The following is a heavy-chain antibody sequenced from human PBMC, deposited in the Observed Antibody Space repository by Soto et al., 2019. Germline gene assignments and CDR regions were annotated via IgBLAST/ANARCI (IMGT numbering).Heavy chain of an antibody. Sequence: GGSLRLSCAASGISFGSHTMNWVRQAPGKGLEWVSSISSSSTFIYFAGSVKGRFTISRDNAQNSLYLQMNSLRAEDTAVYYCAREGGNYYYYYGMDVWGQGTTVTVSS. V-gene: IGHV3-21*01. J-gene: IGHJ6*02. CDR2: ISSSSTFI. CDR3: AREGGNYYYYYGMDV. CDR1: GISFGSHT. D-gene: IGHD4-4*01.